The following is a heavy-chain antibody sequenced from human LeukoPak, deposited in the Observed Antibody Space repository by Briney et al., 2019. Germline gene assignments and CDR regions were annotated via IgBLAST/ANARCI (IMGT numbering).Heavy chain of an antibody. CDR3: ATYFRYSSGWYSYYFDY. J-gene: IGHJ4*02. CDR1: GYTLTELS. D-gene: IGHD6-19*01. Sequence: ASVKVSCTVSGYTLTELSMHWVRQAPGKGLEWMGGFDPEDGETIYAQKFQGRVTMTEDTSTDTAYMELSSLRSEDTAVYYCATYFRYSSGWYSYYFDYWGQGTLVTVSS. V-gene: IGHV1-24*01. CDR2: FDPEDGET.